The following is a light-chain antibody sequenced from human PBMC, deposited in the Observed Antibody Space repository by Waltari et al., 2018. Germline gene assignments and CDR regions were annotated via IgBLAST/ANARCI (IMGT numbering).Light chain of an antibody. J-gene: IGKJ4*01. V-gene: IGKV3-11*01. CDR2: DAA. CDR1: QNISSY. CDR3: QQRYNWLALT. Sequence: EIVLTQSPATLSLSPGERATLSCRARQNISSYLAWYQQKHGQSPRLLINDAANRAPGIPDRCSCSWSGTDFTLTISSLEPEDFAVYFCQQRYNWLALTFGGGTTVEIK.